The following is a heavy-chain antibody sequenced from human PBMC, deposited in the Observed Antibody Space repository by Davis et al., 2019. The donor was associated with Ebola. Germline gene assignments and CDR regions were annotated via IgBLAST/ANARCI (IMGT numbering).Heavy chain of an antibody. D-gene: IGHD3-22*01. CDR3: TTDGYYYDSSGYYYATDFDY. Sequence: PGGSRRLSCAAVGFTLSNAWMSRVRQAPGKGLEWVGSIKSTTDGGTTDYAAPVKGRFTISRDDSTNTLYLQMNSLKTEDTAVYYFTTDGYYYDSSGYYYATDFDYWGQGTLVTVSS. J-gene: IGHJ4*02. CDR2: IKSTTDGGTT. CDR1: GFTLSNAW. V-gene: IGHV3-15*01.